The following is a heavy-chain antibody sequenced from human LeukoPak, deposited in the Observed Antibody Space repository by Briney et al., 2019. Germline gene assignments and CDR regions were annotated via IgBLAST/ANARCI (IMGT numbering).Heavy chain of an antibody. V-gene: IGHV3-66*02. CDR3: AKGRLAFDI. CDR1: EFSVGSNY. J-gene: IGHJ3*02. Sequence: GGSLRLSCAASEFSVGSNYMTWVRQAPGKGLEWVSLIYSGGSTYYADSVKGRFTISRDNSKNTLYLQMNSLRAEDTAVYYCAKGRLAFDIWGQGTMVTVSS. CDR2: IYSGGST.